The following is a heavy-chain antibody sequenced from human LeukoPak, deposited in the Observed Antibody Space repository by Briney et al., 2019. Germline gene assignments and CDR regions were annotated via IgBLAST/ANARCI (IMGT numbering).Heavy chain of an antibody. Sequence: GGSLRLSCAASGFTFSNNYMSWVRQAPGKGLEWVSIIYSGGDTNYADSVKGRLTIYRDNSKNTLFLQMNSLRADDTAVYYCARVDYGSGSYFDLWGQGTLVTVSS. CDR2: IYSGGDT. V-gene: IGHV3-66*01. CDR1: GFTFSNNY. D-gene: IGHD3-10*01. CDR3: ARVDYGSGSYFDL. J-gene: IGHJ4*02.